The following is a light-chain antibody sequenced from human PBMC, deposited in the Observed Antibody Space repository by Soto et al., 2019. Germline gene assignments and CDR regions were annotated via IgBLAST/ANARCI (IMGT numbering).Light chain of an antibody. CDR1: QSVNSD. V-gene: IGKV3-15*01. CDR2: GAS. CDR3: QQYNNWPPYT. Sequence: EIVLTQSPATLSVSAGDRVTLSCRASQSVNSDLAWYQQKPGQAPRLLIYGASTPATGTPTRFSGSGSGTEFTLPIISRQSEDFVVYFCQQYNNWPPYTFGQGTKLEIK. J-gene: IGKJ2*01.